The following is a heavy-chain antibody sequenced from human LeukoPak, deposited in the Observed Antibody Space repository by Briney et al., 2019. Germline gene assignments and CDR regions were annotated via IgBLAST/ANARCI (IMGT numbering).Heavy chain of an antibody. CDR2: INPSGGST. Sequence: GASVKVSCKASGYTFTSYYMHWVRQAPGQGLEWMGIINPSGGSTSYAQKFQGRVTMTRNTSISTAYMELSSLRSEDTAVYYCARGPYYDFWSALYYNWFDPWGQGTLVTVSS. D-gene: IGHD3-3*01. CDR3: ARGPYYDFWSALYYNWFDP. CDR1: GYTFTSYY. J-gene: IGHJ5*02. V-gene: IGHV1-46*01.